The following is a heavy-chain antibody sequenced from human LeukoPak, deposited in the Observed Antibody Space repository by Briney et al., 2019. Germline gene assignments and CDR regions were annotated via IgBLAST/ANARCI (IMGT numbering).Heavy chain of an antibody. CDR2: ISYDGSNY. CDR1: GFTFSTYA. Sequence: GGSLRLSCAASGFTFSTYAIHWVRQAPGKGLEWVAVISYDGSNYYYADSVKGRFTISRDNSKNTLYLQMNSLRAEDTAVYYCAREEWELLRYYYYYMDVWGKGTTVTISS. V-gene: IGHV3-30*04. J-gene: IGHJ6*03. D-gene: IGHD1-26*01. CDR3: AREEWELLRYYYYYMDV.